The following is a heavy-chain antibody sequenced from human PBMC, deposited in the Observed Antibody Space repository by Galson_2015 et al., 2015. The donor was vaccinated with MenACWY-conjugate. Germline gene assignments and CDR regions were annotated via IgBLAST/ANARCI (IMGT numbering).Heavy chain of an antibody. CDR2: IIPIFGTA. Sequence: SVKVSCKASGGTFSSYAISWVRQAPGQGLEWMGGIIPIFGTANYAQKFQGRVTITADESTSTAYMELSSLRSEDTAVYYCARVSSGWYHYYYYGMDVWGQGTTVTVSS. D-gene: IGHD6-19*01. CDR1: GGTFSSYA. J-gene: IGHJ6*02. V-gene: IGHV1-69*13. CDR3: ARVSSGWYHYYYYGMDV.